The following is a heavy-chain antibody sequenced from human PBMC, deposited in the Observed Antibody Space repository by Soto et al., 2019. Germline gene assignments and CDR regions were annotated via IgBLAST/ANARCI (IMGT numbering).Heavy chain of an antibody. J-gene: IGHJ4*02. CDR2: IYYRGNT. CDR3: ARDPGYCTNGVCPIFDF. Sequence: SETLSLTCTVSGGSISSSDFYWDWLRQSPEKELEWVGSIYYRGNTGYNPSLKSRVTISVDTSKNQFSLNLSSVTAADTAVYFCARDPGYCTNGVCPIFDFWGQGVLVTVSS. D-gene: IGHD2-8*01. CDR1: GGSISSSDFY. V-gene: IGHV4-39*07.